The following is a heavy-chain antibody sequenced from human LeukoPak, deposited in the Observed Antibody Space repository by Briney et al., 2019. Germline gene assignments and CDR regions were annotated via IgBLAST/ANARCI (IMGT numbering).Heavy chain of an antibody. Sequence: PGRSLRLSCAVSGFTFSSYAMSWVRQAPGKGLEWVSAISGSGGSTYYADSVKGRFTISRDNAKNSLYLQMNSLRAEDTAVYYCARSEAAPDYWGQGTLVTVSS. CDR3: ARSEAAPDY. CDR1: GFTFSSYA. CDR2: ISGSGGST. J-gene: IGHJ4*02. V-gene: IGHV3-23*01. D-gene: IGHD6-6*01.